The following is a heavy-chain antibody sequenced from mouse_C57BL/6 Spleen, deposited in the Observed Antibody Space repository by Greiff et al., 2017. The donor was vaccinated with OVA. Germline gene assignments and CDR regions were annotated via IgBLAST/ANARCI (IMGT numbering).Heavy chain of an antibody. CDR3: ASCSYGYEYYYAMDY. CDR2: IHPNSGST. CDR1: GYTFTSYW. J-gene: IGHJ4*01. V-gene: IGHV1-64*01. D-gene: IGHD2-2*01. Sequence: VQLQQPGAELVKPGASVKLSCKASGYTFTSYWMHWVKQRPGQGLEWIGMIHPNSGSTNYNEKFKSKATLTVDKSSSTAYMQLSSLTSEDSAVYYCASCSYGYEYYYAMDYWGQGTSVTVSS.